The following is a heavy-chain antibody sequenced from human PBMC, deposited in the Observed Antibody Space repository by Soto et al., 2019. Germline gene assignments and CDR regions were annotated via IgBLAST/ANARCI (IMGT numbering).Heavy chain of an antibody. CDR1: GFTFRTYA. Sequence: EVQLLESGGGLIQPGGSLRLSCTASGFTFRTYAMTWFRQAPGKGLEWVTAISGSAGTFYAASVKGRSTISRDNSRSTVYMQMHSLRAEDSAIYYCAKEKDYDFTRGRDRYTSHYWGRGTLVTVSS. V-gene: IGHV3-23*01. CDR3: AKEKDYDFTRGRDRYTSHY. J-gene: IGHJ4*02. D-gene: IGHD3-16*02. CDR2: ISGSAGT.